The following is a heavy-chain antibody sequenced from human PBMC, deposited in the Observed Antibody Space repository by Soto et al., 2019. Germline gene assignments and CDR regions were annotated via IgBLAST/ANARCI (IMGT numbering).Heavy chain of an antibody. CDR2: ISADGSDK. CDR3: VRGSDVARQELDY. CDR1: GFSFSNFG. D-gene: IGHD2-15*01. J-gene: IGHJ4*02. Sequence: QVQLVESGGGVVQRGRALILSCAASGFSFSNFGMHWVRQAPGKGLEWVAAISADGSDKYFSGSVKGRFTISRDNSKNTLFLQMNSLRVEDTAVYYCVRGSDVARQELDYWGQGTLVTVSS. V-gene: IGHV3-30*03.